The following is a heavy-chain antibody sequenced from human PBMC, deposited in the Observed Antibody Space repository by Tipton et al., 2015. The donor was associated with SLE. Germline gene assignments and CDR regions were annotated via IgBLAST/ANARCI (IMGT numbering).Heavy chain of an antibody. CDR3: ARHDPGMVVTPRAFDI. J-gene: IGHJ3*02. CDR1: GGSISSSSYY. CDR2: IYYSGST. Sequence: TLSLTCTVSGGSISSSSYYWGWIRQPPGKGLEWIGSIYYSGSTSYNQSLKSRVTISVDTSKNQFSLKLSAVTAADTAVHYCARHDPGMVVTPRAFDIWGQGTMVTVSS. V-gene: IGHV4-39*07. D-gene: IGHD4-23*01.